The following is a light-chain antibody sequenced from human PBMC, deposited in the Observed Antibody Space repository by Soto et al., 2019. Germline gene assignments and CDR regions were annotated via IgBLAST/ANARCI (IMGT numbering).Light chain of an antibody. CDR2: AAS. V-gene: IGKV1-9*01. CDR3: QQLNSYPLT. Sequence: DIQLTQSPSFLSASVGDRVNITCRTSQSITIYLAWYLQEPGKAPKLLIYAASTLQSGVPSRFSGSGSETEFTLTISSLQPEDFATYYCQQLNSYPLTFGGGTKVDIK. CDR1: QSITIY. J-gene: IGKJ4*01.